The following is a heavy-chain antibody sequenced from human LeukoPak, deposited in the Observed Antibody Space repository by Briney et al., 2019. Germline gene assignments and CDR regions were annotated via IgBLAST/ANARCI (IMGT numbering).Heavy chain of an antibody. J-gene: IGHJ4*02. D-gene: IGHD4-17*01. Sequence: GGSLRLSCSASGFTFSSYAMHWVRPAPGKGLEYVSAISSNGGSTYYADSVKGRFTIPRDNSKNTLYLQMSSLRAEDTAVYYCVKDTHYGDYLLVNWGQGTLVTVSS. CDR2: ISSNGGST. V-gene: IGHV3-64D*06. CDR1: GFTFSSYA. CDR3: VKDTHYGDYLLVN.